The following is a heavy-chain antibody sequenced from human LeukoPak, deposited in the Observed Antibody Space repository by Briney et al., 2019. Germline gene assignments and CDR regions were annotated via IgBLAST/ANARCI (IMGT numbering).Heavy chain of an antibody. CDR2: IKQDGSEK. V-gene: IGHV3-7*01. D-gene: IGHD3-10*01. J-gene: IGHJ6*03. CDR3: ARDRRGYYGTFYMDV. CDR1: GFTFSRFW. Sequence: GGSLRLSCAASGFTFSRFWMSWVRQAPGEGLEWMANIKQDGSEKYYVDSVKGRFTISRDNAKNSLYLQMNSLRAEDTAVYYCARDRRGYYGTFYMDVWGKGTTVTISS.